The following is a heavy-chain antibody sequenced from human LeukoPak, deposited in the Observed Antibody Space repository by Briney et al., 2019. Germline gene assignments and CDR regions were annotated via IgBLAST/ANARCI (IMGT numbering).Heavy chain of an antibody. V-gene: IGHV1-24*01. CDR3: ATTKQSSYGYNFWFDP. CDR1: GYTLTELS. CDR2: FDPEDGET. J-gene: IGHJ5*02. D-gene: IGHD5-18*01. Sequence: GASVKVSCKVPGYTLTELSMHWVRQAPGKGLEWMGGFDPEDGETIYAQKFQGRVTMTEDTSTDTAYMELSSLRSEDTAVYYCATTKQSSYGYNFWFDPWGQGTLVTVSS.